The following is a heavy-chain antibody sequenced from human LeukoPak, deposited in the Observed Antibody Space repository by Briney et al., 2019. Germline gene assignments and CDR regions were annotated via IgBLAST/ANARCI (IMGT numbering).Heavy chain of an antibody. Sequence: GGSLRLSCAASGFTFSSYGMHWVRQAPGKGLEWVAVIWYDGSNKYYADSVKSRFTISRDNSKNTLYLQMNSLRAEDTAVYYCARDHYYDSSGLLVGMDVWGQGTTVTVSS. CDR3: ARDHYYDSSGLLVGMDV. D-gene: IGHD3-22*01. J-gene: IGHJ6*02. CDR1: GFTFSSYG. CDR2: IWYDGSNK. V-gene: IGHV3-33*01.